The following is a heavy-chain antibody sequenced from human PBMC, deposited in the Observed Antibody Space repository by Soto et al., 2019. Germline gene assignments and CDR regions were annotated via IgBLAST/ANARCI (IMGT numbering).Heavy chain of an antibody. CDR1: GDTVSSHSVA. D-gene: IGHD1-1*01. J-gene: IGHJ6*03. V-gene: IGHV6-1*01. CDR2: TYYRSRWYS. Sequence: SQTLSLTCVGSGDTVSSHSVAWNWVRQSPSRGLEWVGRTYYRSRWYSDYAVSVRSRIDINADTSKNQVSLQLNSVTPEDTAVHDRALDDEDSNYYNYDIGVWRKGTRGAVAS. CDR3: ALDDEDSNYYNYDIGV.